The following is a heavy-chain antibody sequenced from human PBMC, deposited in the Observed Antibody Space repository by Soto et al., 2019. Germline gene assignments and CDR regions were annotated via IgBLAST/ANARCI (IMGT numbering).Heavy chain of an antibody. D-gene: IGHD3-10*01. Sequence: QITLKESGPTLVKPTQTLTLTCTFSGFSLSTSGVGVGWIRQPPGKALEWLALIYWDDNKRYSPSLKSRLTITKVTFKNQVVITMTNMDPDDSATILCAHRSGLGELAYWGQGTLVTVSP. CDR3: AHRSGLGELAY. V-gene: IGHV2-5*02. J-gene: IGHJ4*02. CDR2: IYWDDNK. CDR1: GFSLSTSGVG.